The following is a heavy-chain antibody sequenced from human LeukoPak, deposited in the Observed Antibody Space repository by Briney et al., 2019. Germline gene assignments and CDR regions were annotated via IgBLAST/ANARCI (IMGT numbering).Heavy chain of an antibody. Sequence: QPGGSLRLSCAASGFTFSSYAMHWVRQAPGKGLEWVAVISYDGSNKYYADSVKGRFTISRDNSKNTLYLQMNSLRAEDTAVYYCARGYYDFWSGYYPMYNWFDPRGQGTLVTVSS. D-gene: IGHD3-3*01. CDR2: ISYDGSNK. CDR1: GFTFSSYA. V-gene: IGHV3-30*01. CDR3: ARGYYDFWSGYYPMYNWFDP. J-gene: IGHJ5*02.